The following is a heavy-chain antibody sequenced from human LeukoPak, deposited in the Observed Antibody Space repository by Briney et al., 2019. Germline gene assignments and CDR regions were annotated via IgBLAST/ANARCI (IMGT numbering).Heavy chain of an antibody. CDR1: GYTFTSYD. CDR2: MNPNRGNT. CDR3: ARKGSGSYYNWFDP. V-gene: IGHV1-8*01. D-gene: IGHD1-26*01. J-gene: IGHJ5*02. Sequence: ASVKVSCKASGYTFTSYDINWVRQATGQGLEWMGWMNPNRGNTGYAQKFQGRVTMTRNTSISTAYMELSSLRSEDTAVYYCARKGSGSYYNWFDPWGQGTLVTVSS.